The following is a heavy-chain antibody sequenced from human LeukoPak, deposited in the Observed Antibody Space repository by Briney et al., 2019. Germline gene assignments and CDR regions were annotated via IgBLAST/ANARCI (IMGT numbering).Heavy chain of an antibody. CDR1: GFTFSSHS. Sequence: GGSLRLSCAASGFTFSSHSMNWVRQAPGKGLEWVAYITSTGGTIYYADSVKGRFTISRDNAKNSLYLQMNSLRDEDTAVYYCARDARLPMTPFDYWGRGSLVTVSS. D-gene: IGHD3-22*01. CDR3: ARDARLPMTPFDY. J-gene: IGHJ4*02. V-gene: IGHV3-48*02. CDR2: ITSTGGTI.